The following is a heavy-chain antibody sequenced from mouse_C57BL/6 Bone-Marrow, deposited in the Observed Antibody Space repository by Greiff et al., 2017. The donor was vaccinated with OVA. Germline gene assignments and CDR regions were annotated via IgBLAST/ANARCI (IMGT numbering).Heavy chain of an antibody. V-gene: IGHV1-39*01. CDR2: INPNYGTT. CDR3: ARKLIVRGYFDV. Sequence: EVKLMESGPELVKPGASVKISCKASGYSFTDYNMNWVKQSNGKSLEWIGVINPNYGTTSYNQKFKGKATLTVDQSSSTAYMQLNSLTSEDSAVYYCARKLIVRGYFDVWGTGTTVTVSS. J-gene: IGHJ1*03. CDR1: GYSFTDYN. D-gene: IGHD2-14*01.